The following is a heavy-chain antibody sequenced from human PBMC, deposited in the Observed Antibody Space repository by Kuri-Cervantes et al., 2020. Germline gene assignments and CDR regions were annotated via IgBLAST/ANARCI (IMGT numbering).Heavy chain of an antibody. V-gene: IGHV7-4-1*02. CDR3: ARHSSSWNNWFDP. D-gene: IGHD6-13*01. Sequence: ASVKVSCKASGYTFTSYGMEWVRQAPGQGLEWMGWINTNTGNPTYAQDFTGRFVFSLDTSVNTAYLQISSLKAEDTAVYFCARHSSSWNNWFDPWGQGTLVTVSS. CDR2: INTNTGNP. J-gene: IGHJ5*02. CDR1: GYTFTSYG.